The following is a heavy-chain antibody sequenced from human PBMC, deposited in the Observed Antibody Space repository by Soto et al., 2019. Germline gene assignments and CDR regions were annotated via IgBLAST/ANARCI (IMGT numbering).Heavy chain of an antibody. V-gene: IGHV3-23*01. CDR1: GFLFSSYG. CDR2: VSYSGDST. D-gene: IGHD6-13*01. J-gene: IGHJ4*02. CDR3: AKGDRIATAGFRPFDS. Sequence: GGSLSLSCAASGFLFSSYGMSWVRQAPGKGLEWVSSVSYSGDSTYYADSVKGRFTISRDNPKNTMSLQMNSLRDEDTAVYYCAKGDRIATAGFRPFDSWGQGTLVTVSS.